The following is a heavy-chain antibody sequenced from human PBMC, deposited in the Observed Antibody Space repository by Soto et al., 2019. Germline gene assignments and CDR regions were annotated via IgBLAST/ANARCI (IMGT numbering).Heavy chain of an antibody. D-gene: IGHD5-12*01. J-gene: IGHJ4*02. CDR2: INGDGSTT. CDR3: TRSKDGYNLVADY. CDR1: GVTLSSFW. Sequence: EVQLVESGGGLVQPGGSLRLSCAATGVTLSSFWMHWVRQAPGKGLVWVSRINGDGSTTSYAASVKGRFTISRDNAKNTLYLQMNSLRAEETAVYYCTRSKDGYNLVADYCGQGTLVTVSS. V-gene: IGHV3-74*01.